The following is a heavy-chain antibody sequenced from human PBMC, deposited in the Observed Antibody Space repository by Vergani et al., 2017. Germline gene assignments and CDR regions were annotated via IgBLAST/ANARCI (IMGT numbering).Heavy chain of an antibody. CDR1: GYTFTSYY. CDR2: INPSGGST. D-gene: IGHD2-15*01. J-gene: IGHJ6*03. Sequence: QVQLVQSGAEVKKPGASVKVSCKASGYTFTSYYMHWVRQAPGQGLEWMGIINPSGGSTSYAQKFKGRVTMTRDTSTSTVYMELSSLRSEDTAVYYCARGGYCSGGSCYPHDYYYYMDVWGKGTTVTVSS. V-gene: IGHV1-46*03. CDR3: ARGGYCSGGSCYPHDYYYYMDV.